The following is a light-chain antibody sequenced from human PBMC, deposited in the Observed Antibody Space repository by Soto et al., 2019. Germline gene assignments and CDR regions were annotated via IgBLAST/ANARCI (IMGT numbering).Light chain of an antibody. CDR2: EVS. J-gene: IGLJ2*01. CDR1: SSDVGGYNY. V-gene: IGLV2-8*01. CDR3: SSYAGSNNLV. Sequence: QSALTHPPSASGSPGQSVTVSCTGTSSDVGGYNYVSWYQQHPGKAPKLMIYEVSQRPSGVPDRFSGSKSGNTASLTVSGLEAEDEADYYCSSYAGSNNLVFGGGTKLTVL.